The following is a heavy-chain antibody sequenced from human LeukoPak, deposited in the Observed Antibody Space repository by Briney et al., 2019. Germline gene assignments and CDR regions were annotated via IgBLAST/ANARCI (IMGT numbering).Heavy chain of an antibody. V-gene: IGHV3-23*01. D-gene: IGHD6-13*01. CDR1: GFTFSSYA. J-gene: IGHJ5*01. CDR3: ARESPVAATGRSWFDS. Sequence: GGSLRLSCAASGFTFSSYAMSWVRQAPGKGLEWVSTITGSGGTTYYADSVRGRFTISRDNFKNTLYLQMNSLRAEGTALYYCARESPVAATGRSWFDSWGQGTLVTVSS. CDR2: ITGSGGTT.